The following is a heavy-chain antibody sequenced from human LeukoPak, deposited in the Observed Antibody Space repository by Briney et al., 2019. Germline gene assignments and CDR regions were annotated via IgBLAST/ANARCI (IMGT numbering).Heavy chain of an antibody. CDR3: AKKHSRSGYYSHFDY. D-gene: IGHD3-22*01. CDR1: GFTFSSYS. J-gene: IGHJ4*02. CDR2: ISGSSSYI. Sequence: PGGSLRLSCAASGFTFSSYSMNWVRQAPGKGLEWVSSISGSSSYIYYADSVKGRFTISRDNAKNSLHLQMSSLRAEDTAVYYCAKKHSRSGYYSHFDYWGQRTLVTVSS. V-gene: IGHV3-21*01.